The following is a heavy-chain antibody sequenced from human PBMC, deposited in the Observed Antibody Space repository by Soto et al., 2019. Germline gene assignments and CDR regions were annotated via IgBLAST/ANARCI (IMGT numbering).Heavy chain of an antibody. Sequence: GXLGLSCAASGFTFSDYYMSWIRQAPGKGLEWVSYISSSGSTIYYADSVKGRFTISRDNAKNSLYLQMNSLRAEDTAVYYCARELPGLFEYFQHWGQGTLVTVSS. V-gene: IGHV3-11*01. CDR2: ISSSGSTI. J-gene: IGHJ1*01. CDR3: ARELPGLFEYFQH. CDR1: GFTFSDYY. D-gene: IGHD3-22*01.